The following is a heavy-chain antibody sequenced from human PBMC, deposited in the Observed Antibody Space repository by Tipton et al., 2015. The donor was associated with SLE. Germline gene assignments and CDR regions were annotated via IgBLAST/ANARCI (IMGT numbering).Heavy chain of an antibody. D-gene: IGHD2-8*02. Sequence: TLSLTCTVSGGSISSSSYHWGWIRQSPGKGLEWIGSIYYSGSTNYNPSLKSRVTVSADTSKNQFSLNLRSVTAADTAVYYCARDRDIVLEPVPISPAFDIWGQGTMVTVSS. CDR1: GGSISSSSYH. CDR2: IYYSGST. J-gene: IGHJ3*02. V-gene: IGHV4-39*07. CDR3: ARDRDIVLEPVPISPAFDI.